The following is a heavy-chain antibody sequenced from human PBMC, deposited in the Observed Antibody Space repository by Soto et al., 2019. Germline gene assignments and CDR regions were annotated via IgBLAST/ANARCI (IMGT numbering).Heavy chain of an antibody. Sequence: QVQLVQSGPEVKEPGASVKISCKASGYTFTNFYIHWVRQAPGQGLEWMGIVNPNGGSTNYAQNLKGRITISRDTSTITVYMDLSSLRSEDTAVYYCARGLASGDYWGQGTLVTVSS. V-gene: IGHV1-46*03. CDR1: GYTFTNFY. J-gene: IGHJ4*02. CDR2: VNPNGGST. CDR3: ARGLASGDY. D-gene: IGHD6-6*01.